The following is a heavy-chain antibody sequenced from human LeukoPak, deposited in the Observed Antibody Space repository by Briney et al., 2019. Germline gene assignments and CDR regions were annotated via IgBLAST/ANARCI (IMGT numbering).Heavy chain of an antibody. CDR1: GYSISSGYY. CDR3: ARDSSSGWRYYYMDV. J-gene: IGHJ6*03. CDR2: IYHSGST. D-gene: IGHD6-19*01. Sequence: SETLSLTCTVSGYSISSGYYWGWIRQPPGKGLEWIGSIYHSGSTYYNPSLKSRVTISVDTSKNQFSLKLSSVTAADTAVYYCARDSSSGWRYYYMDVWGKGTTVTVSS. V-gene: IGHV4-38-2*02.